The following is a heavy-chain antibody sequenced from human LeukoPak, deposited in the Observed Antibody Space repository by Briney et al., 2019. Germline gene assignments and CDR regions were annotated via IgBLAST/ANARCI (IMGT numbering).Heavy chain of an antibody. V-gene: IGHV1-2*02. CDR2: INPNSGGT. D-gene: IGHD6-6*01. CDR3: ARERSSQGYFDF. Sequence: ASVKVSCKASGYTFTSYGISWVRQAPGQGLEWMGWINPNSGGTNYAQKFQGRVTMTRDTSISTAYMELSRLRSDDTAVYYCARERSSQGYFDFWGQGTLVTVSS. CDR1: GYTFTSYG. J-gene: IGHJ4*02.